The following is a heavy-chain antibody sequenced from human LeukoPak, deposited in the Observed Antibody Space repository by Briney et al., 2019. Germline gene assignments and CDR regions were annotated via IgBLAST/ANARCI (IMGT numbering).Heavy chain of an antibody. Sequence: GGSLRLSCAASGFTVSSNYMSWVRQAPGKGLEWVSVIYSGGSTYYADSVKGRFTISRDNSKSTLYLQMNSLRAEDTAVYYCARTRRGSYYQYFDYWGQGTLVTVSS. CDR1: GFTVSSNY. CDR3: ARTRRGSYYQYFDY. J-gene: IGHJ4*02. CDR2: IYSGGST. D-gene: IGHD1-26*01. V-gene: IGHV3-53*01.